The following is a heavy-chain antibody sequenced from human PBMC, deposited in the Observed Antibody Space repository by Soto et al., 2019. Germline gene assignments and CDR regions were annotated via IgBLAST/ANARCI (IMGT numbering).Heavy chain of an antibody. Sequence: GGSLRLSCAASGFTFSSYSMNWVRQAPGKGLEWVSSISSSSSYIYYADSVKGRFTISRDNAKNSLYLQMNSLRAEDTAVYYCARDRGPHANMEVDYWGQGTLVTVSS. V-gene: IGHV3-21*01. D-gene: IGHD3-10*01. CDR3: ARDRGPHANMEVDY. J-gene: IGHJ4*02. CDR2: ISSSSSYI. CDR1: GFTFSSYS.